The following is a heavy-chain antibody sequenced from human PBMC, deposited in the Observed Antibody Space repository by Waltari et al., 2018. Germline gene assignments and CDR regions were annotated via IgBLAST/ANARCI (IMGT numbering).Heavy chain of an antibody. CDR1: GYTFTKYG. CDR3: ARVPSP. CDR2: ISTSTGNR. V-gene: IGHV1-18*01. Sequence: QVQLVQSGAEVKKPGASVRLSCKALGYTFTKYGGTWGRQAPGQGLEWLGWISTSTGNRKYAQKIQDRVIMTTDSSTSTAYLELRSLRYDDTAVYFCARVPSPWGQGTQVTVSS. J-gene: IGHJ5*02.